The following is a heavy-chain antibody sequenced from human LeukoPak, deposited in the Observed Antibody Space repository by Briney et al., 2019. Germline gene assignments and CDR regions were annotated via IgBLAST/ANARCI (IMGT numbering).Heavy chain of an antibody. CDR1: GGSISSATSY. CDR3: ARHGSTDYFDY. D-gene: IGHD2-2*03. Sequence: SETLSLTCAVSGGSISSATSYWGWTRQPPGKGLEWLGRIYYSGSTFYNPSLKSRVTISVDTSKNQFSLRLSSVTAADTAVYYCARHGSTDYFDYWGQGTLVTVSS. V-gene: IGHV4-39*01. J-gene: IGHJ4*02. CDR2: IYYSGST.